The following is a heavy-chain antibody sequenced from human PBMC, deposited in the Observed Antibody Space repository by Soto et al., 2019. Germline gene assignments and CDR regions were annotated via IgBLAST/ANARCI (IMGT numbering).Heavy chain of an antibody. CDR2: IWYDGSNK. Sequence: GGLLRLSCAASGLTFSSYGMHWVRQAPGKGLEWVAVIWYDGSNKYYADSVKGRFTISRDNSKNTLYLQMNSLRAEDTAVYYCARGEYYDFWSGYSNRADYYMDVWGKGTTVTVSS. CDR3: ARGEYYDFWSGYSNRADYYMDV. J-gene: IGHJ6*03. CDR1: GLTFSSYG. V-gene: IGHV3-33*01. D-gene: IGHD3-3*01.